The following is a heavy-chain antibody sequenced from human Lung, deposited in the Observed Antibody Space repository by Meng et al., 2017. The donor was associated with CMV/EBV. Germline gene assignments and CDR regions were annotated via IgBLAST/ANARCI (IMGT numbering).Heavy chain of an antibody. D-gene: IGHD3-3*01. CDR2: MYSGGTT. J-gene: IGHJ3*02. CDR1: GFTVSTNF. Sequence: GESLKISCAASGFTVSTNFMSWVRQAPGKGLEWVSLMYSGGTTYYADSVKGRFTISRDDSKNTLYLQMNSLRAEDTAVYYCARNQPISDAFAIWGQGTMVTVSS. CDR3: ARNQPISDAFAI. V-gene: IGHV3-53*01.